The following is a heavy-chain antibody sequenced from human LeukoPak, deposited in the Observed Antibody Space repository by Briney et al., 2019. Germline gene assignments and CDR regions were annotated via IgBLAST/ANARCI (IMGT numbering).Heavy chain of an antibody. CDR2: INGDGSST. CDR1: GFTFSTYW. CDR3: ARDRSYGLEC. Sequence: GGSLRLSCAASGFTFSTYWMHWVRQVPGKGLVWVSRINGDGSSTNYADSVKGRFTISRDNAKKTLYLQMNSLIAEDTAVYHCARDRSYGLECWGLGTLVTVSS. V-gene: IGHV3-74*01. J-gene: IGHJ4*02. D-gene: IGHD3-16*01.